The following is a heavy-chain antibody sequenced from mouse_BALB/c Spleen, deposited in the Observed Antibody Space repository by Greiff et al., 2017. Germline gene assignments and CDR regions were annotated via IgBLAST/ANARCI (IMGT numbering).Heavy chain of an antibody. CDR1: GFTFSSYA. D-gene: IGHD2-1*01. CDR2: ISSGGST. Sequence: KLVESGGGLVKPGGSLKLSCAASGFTFSSYAMSWVRQTPEKRLEWVASISSGGSTYYPDSVKGRFTISRDNARNILYLQMSSLRSEDTAMYYCARAYGNYAYYAMDYWGQGTSVTVSS. V-gene: IGHV5-6-5*01. J-gene: IGHJ4*01. CDR3: ARAYGNYAYYAMDY.